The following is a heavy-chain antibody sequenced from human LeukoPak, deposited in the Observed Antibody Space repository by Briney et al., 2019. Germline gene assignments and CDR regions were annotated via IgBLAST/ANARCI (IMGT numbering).Heavy chain of an antibody. V-gene: IGHV3-9*01. CDR2: ISWNSGSI. CDR3: AKECGGDCYGSIDY. D-gene: IGHD2-21*02. J-gene: IGHJ4*02. Sequence: PGGSLRLSCAASGFTFDDYAMHWVRQAPGKGLEWVSGISWNSGSIGYADSVKGRFTISRDNAKNSLYLQMNSLRAEDTALYYCAKECGGDCYGSIDYWGQGTLVTVSS. CDR1: GFTFDDYA.